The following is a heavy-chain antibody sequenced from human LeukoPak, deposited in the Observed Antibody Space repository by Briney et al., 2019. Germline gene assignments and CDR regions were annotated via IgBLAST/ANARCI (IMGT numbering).Heavy chain of an antibody. Sequence: SETLSLTCAVSGGSISSSNWWSWVRQPPGKGLEWIGEIYHSGSTNYNPSLKSRVTISVDKSKNQFSLKLSSVTAADTAVYYCAREVVPAVIDAFDIWGQGTMVTVSS. CDR2: IYHSGST. CDR3: AREVVPAVIDAFDI. J-gene: IGHJ3*02. D-gene: IGHD2-2*01. CDR1: GGSISSSNW. V-gene: IGHV4-4*02.